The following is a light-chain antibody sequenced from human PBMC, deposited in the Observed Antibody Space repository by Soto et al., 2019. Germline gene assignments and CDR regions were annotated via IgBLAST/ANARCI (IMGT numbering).Light chain of an antibody. Sequence: EIVLTQSPATLSVSPGERATLSCRASQIVGGYLAWFQQKPGQAPRLLIYDTSTRATSIPARFSGSGSGTDFTLTISSLQSEDFAVYFCQQYNPPWTFGQGTNVDIK. V-gene: IGKV3-15*01. CDR3: QQYNPPWT. CDR2: DTS. J-gene: IGKJ1*01. CDR1: QIVGGY.